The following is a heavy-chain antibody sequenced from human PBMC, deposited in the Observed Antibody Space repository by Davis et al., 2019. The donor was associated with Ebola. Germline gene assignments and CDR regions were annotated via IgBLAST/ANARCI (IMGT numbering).Heavy chain of an antibody. CDR1: GFTFSSYW. J-gene: IGHJ6*02. CDR3: ARGGFLEWLLVYYGMDV. V-gene: IGHV3-74*01. D-gene: IGHD3-3*01. CDR2: INSDGSST. Sequence: GESLKISCAASGFTFSSYWMHWVRQAPGKGLVWVSRINSDGSSTSYADSVKGRFTISRDNAKNTLYLQMNSLRAEDTAVYYCARGGFLEWLLVYYGMDVWGQGTTVTVSS.